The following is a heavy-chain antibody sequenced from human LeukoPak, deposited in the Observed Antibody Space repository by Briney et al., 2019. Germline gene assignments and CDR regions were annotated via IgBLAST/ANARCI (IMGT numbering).Heavy chain of an antibody. Sequence: PSETLSLTCAVYGGSFSGYYWSWIRQPPGKGLEWIGEINYSGSTNYNPSLKSRVTISVDTSRNQFSLKLRSMTAADTAVYYCARGGRWESYSAFDIWGQGTTVSVSS. CDR2: INYSGST. CDR1: GGSFSGYY. J-gene: IGHJ3*02. D-gene: IGHD1-26*01. V-gene: IGHV4-34*01. CDR3: ARGGRWESYSAFDI.